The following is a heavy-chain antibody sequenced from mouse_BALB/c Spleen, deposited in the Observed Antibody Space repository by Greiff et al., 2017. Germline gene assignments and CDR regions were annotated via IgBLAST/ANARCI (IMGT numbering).Heavy chain of an antibody. CDR2: ISYSGST. Sequence: EVQLQESGPGLVKPSQSLSLTCTVTGYSITSDYAWNWIRQFPGNKLEWMGYISYSGSTSYNPSLKSRISITRDTSKNQFFLQLNSVTTEDTATYYCAKPYGNYVAWFAYWGQGTLVTVSA. V-gene: IGHV3-2*02. CDR3: AKPYGNYVAWFAY. D-gene: IGHD2-1*01. J-gene: IGHJ3*01. CDR1: GYSITSDYA.